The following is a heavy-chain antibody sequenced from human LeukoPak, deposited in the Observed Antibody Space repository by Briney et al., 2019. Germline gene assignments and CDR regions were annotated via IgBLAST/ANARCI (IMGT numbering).Heavy chain of an antibody. D-gene: IGHD6-13*01. CDR3: AREQGSQQYGNSWSFDY. J-gene: IGHJ4*01. CDR1: GASINSYY. Sequence: SETLSLTCTVSGASINSYYWSWIRQPPGKGLEWIGCVSYSGSTDYNPALKSRVTMSVDTSKNQFSLQLSSVTAADTAAYYCAREQGSQQYGNSWSFDYWGHGTLVTVSS. V-gene: IGHV4-59*12. CDR2: VSYSGST.